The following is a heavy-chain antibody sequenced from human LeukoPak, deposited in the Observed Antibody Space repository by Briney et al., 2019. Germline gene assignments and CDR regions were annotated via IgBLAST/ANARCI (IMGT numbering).Heavy chain of an antibody. CDR3: ARAVGGSSGVYIKYYFDY. D-gene: IGHD6-19*01. J-gene: IGHJ4*02. CDR1: GGSISSYY. Sequence: SETLSLTCTVSGGSISSYYWSWIRQPPGKGLEGFGYIYYSGSTNYNATPKTPDTIPVDTSKNQFSLKLSSVTAADTAVYYCARAVGGSSGVYIKYYFDYWGQGTLVTVSS. V-gene: IGHV4-59*01. CDR2: IYYSGST.